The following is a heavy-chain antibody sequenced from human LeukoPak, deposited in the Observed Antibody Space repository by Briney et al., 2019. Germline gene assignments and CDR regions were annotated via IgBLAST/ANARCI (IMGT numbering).Heavy chain of an antibody. Sequence: AGGSLRLSCAASGFTFSIYAMHWVRQAPGKGLEWVAVISSDGGDKYYADSVKGRFTTSRDNSKNTLYLQMNSLRSEDTAVYYCARRWFFDYWGQGTLVTVSS. CDR1: GFTFSIYA. V-gene: IGHV3-30*04. CDR2: ISSDGGDK. J-gene: IGHJ4*02. CDR3: ARRWFFDY. D-gene: IGHD3-9*01.